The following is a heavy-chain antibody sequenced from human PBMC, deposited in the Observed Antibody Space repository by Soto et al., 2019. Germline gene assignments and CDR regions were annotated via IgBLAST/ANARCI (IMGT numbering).Heavy chain of an antibody. CDR2: IYYSGST. CDR3: AREGVYYDFWSGSYPPYYGMDV. Sequence: SETLSLTCTVSGVSISSYYWSWIRQPPGKGLEWIGYIYYSGSTNYNPSLKSRVTISVDTSKNQFSLKLSSVTAADTAVYYCAREGVYYDFWSGSYPPYYGMDVWVQGTTVT. V-gene: IGHV4-59*01. D-gene: IGHD3-3*01. CDR1: GVSISSYY. J-gene: IGHJ6*02.